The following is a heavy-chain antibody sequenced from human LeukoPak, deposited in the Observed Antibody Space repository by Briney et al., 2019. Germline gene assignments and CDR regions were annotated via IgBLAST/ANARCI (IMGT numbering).Heavy chain of an antibody. D-gene: IGHD3-22*01. CDR3: ARCVQGGGYLDYGMDV. V-gene: IGHV3-21*01. CDR2: ISSSGGST. Sequence: GGSLRLSCAASGFVFRSYAMSWVRQAPGKGLEWVSGISSSGGSTYHADSVKGRFTISRDNAKNSLYLQMNSLRAEDTAVYYCARCVQGGGYLDYGMDVWGQGTTVTVSS. J-gene: IGHJ6*02. CDR1: GFVFRSYA.